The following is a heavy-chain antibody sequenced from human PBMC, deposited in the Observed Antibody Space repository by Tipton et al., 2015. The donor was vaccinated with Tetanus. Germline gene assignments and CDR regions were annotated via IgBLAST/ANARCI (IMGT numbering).Heavy chain of an antibody. J-gene: IGHJ4*02. CDR3: ARDNSVPAALDY. D-gene: IGHD2-2*01. CDR2: IYTSGST. V-gene: IGHV4-4*07. CDR1: GGSISSYY. Sequence: TLSLTCTVSGGSISSYYWSWIRQPAGKGLEWIGRIYTSGSTNYNPSLKSRVTMSVDTSKNQFSLKLSSATAADTAVYYCARDNSVPAALDYWGQGTLVTVSS.